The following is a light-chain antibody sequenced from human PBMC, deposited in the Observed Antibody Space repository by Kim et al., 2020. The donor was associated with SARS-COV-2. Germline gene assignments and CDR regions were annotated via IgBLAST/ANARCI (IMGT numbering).Light chain of an antibody. CDR1: STNIGNNS. Sequence: GPKVTSSFSGSSTNIGNNSVSWYQQLPGTAPMLLIYDNSKRPSGIPDRFSGSKSGTSATLGITGLQTGDEADYYCGTWDSSLSAVVFGGGTKLTVL. CDR2: DNS. CDR3: GTWDSSLSAVV. V-gene: IGLV1-51*01. J-gene: IGLJ2*01.